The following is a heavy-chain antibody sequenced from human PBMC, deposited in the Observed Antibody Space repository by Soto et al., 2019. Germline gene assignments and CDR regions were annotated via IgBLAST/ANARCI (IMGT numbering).Heavy chain of an antibody. CDR2: IYYSGST. CDR1: GGSISSGGYY. CDR3: ARDRVSTPVTTVTTFGVDRYYYYYYGMDV. V-gene: IGHV4-31*11. D-gene: IGHD4-4*01. J-gene: IGHJ6*02. Sequence: PXETLSLTCAVSGGSISSGGYYWSWIRQHPGKGLEWIGYIYYSGSTYYNPSLKSRVTISVDTSKNQFSLKLSSVTAADTAVYYCARDRVSTPVTTVTTFGVDRYYYYYYGMDVWGQGTTVTVSS.